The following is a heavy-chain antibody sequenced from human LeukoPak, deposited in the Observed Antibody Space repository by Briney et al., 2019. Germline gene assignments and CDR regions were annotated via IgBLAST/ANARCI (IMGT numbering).Heavy chain of an antibody. CDR2: ISAYNGNT. CDR1: GYTFTSYG. D-gene: IGHD6-13*01. Sequence: ASVKVSCKASGYTFTSYGISWVRQAPGQGLEWMGWISAYNGNTNYAQKLQGRVTMTTDTSTSTAYMELRSLRSDDTAVYYCARPLAAGTTHGAFDIWGQGTMVTVSS. V-gene: IGHV1-18*01. CDR3: ARPLAAGTTHGAFDI. J-gene: IGHJ3*02.